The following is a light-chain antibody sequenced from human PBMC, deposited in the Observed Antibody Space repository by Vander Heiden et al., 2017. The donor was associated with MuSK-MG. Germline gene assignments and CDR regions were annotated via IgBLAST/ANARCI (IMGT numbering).Light chain of an antibody. CDR3: QKYNSARALT. CDR1: QGISNY. Sequence: DTQMTQSPSSLSASVGDRVTITCRASQGISNYLAWYQQKPGKVPKLLIYAASTLQSGVPSRFSGSGSGTDFTLTISSRQPEDVATYYCQKYNSARALTFGGGTKVEIK. J-gene: IGKJ4*01. CDR2: AAS. V-gene: IGKV1-27*01.